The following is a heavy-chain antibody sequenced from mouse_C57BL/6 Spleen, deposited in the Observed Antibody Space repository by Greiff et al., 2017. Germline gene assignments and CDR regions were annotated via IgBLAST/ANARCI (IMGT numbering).Heavy chain of an antibody. D-gene: IGHD2-13*01. Sequence: QVQLQQSGPELVKPGASVKISCKASGYAFSSSWMNWVKQRPGKGLEWIGRIYPGDGDTNYNGKCKGKATLTADKSSSTAYMQLSSLTSEDSAVYFCASQEHYDDLWFAYWGQGTLVTVSA. CDR1: GYAFSSSW. CDR2: IYPGDGDT. CDR3: ASQEHYDDLWFAY. J-gene: IGHJ3*01. V-gene: IGHV1-82*01.